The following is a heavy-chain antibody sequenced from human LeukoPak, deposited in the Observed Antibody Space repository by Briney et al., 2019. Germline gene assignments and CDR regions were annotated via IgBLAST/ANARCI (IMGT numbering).Heavy chain of an antibody. V-gene: IGHV3-48*01. CDR2: ISSSSSTI. D-gene: IGHD1-26*01. J-gene: IGHJ4*02. CDR1: GFTFSSYA. CDR3: AKGFGSYYSSGVYMAY. Sequence: GGSLRLSCAASGFTFSSYAMNWVRQAPGKGLEWVSYISSSSSTIYYADSVKGRFTISRDNSKKTLYLQMKSLRAEDTAVYYCAKGFGSYYSSGVYMAYWGQGTLVTVSS.